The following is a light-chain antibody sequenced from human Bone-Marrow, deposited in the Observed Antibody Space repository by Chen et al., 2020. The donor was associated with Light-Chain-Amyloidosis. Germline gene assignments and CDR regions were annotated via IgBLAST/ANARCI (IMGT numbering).Light chain of an antibody. J-gene: IGKJ2*01. CDR1: QSGAGNY. V-gene: IGKV3-20*01. Sequence: EIVLTQSPGILSLSPGERATLPCRASQSGAGNYVAWYQQKPGQPPRLLIYGASNRTAGIPDRFSGSGSGADFTLTISRLDPEDFAVYYCQQYGSSLYTFGQGTRLEIK. CDR3: QQYGSSLYT. CDR2: GAS.